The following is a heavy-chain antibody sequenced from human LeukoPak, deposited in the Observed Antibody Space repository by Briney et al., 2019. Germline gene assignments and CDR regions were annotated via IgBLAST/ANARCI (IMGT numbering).Heavy chain of an antibody. V-gene: IGHV4-59*01. CDR3: ARERHDYGDYRFDY. CDR2: IYYSGST. D-gene: IGHD4-17*01. Sequence: SETLSLTCTVSDGSISSYYWSWLRQPPGKGLEWIGYIYYSGSTNYNPSLKSRVTISVDTSKNQFSLKLSSVTAADTAVYYCARERHDYGDYRFDYWRQGTLVTVSS. CDR1: DGSISSYY. J-gene: IGHJ4*02.